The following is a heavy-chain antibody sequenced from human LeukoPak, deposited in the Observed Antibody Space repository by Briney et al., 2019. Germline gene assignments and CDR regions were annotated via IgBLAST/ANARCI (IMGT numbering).Heavy chain of an antibody. CDR1: GGSISSYY. J-gene: IGHJ6*03. V-gene: IGHV4-59*01. CDR3: AGAYYDFYYYYYMDV. D-gene: IGHD3-3*01. Sequence: SETLSLTCTVSGGSISSYYWSWIRQPPGKGLEWIGYIYYSGSTNYNPSLKSRVTISVDTSKNQFSLKLSSVTAADTAVYYCAGAYYDFYYYYYMDVWGKGTTVTVSS. CDR2: IYYSGST.